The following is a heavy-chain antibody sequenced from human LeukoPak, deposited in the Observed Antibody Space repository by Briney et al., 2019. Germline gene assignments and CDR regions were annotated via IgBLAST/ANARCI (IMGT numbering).Heavy chain of an antibody. D-gene: IGHD3-22*01. CDR1: GFTFDDYA. CDR3: AKAALTYYYDSSGYSSYFDY. J-gene: IGHJ4*02. V-gene: IGHV3-9*03. Sequence: PGGSLRLSCAASGFTFDDYAMHWVGQAPGKGLEGVSGISWNSGSIGYADSVKGRFTISRDNAKNSLYLQMNSLRAEDMASYYCAKAALTYYYDSSGYSSYFDYWGQGTPVTVSS. CDR2: ISWNSGSI.